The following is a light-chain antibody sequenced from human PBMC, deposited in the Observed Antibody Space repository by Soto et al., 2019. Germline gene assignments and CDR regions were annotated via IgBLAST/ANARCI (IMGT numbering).Light chain of an antibody. Sequence: QSVLTQPPSVSAAPGQKVTISCSGSSSNIESNYVSWYQKLPGTAPKLVIYDSTKRPSGIPDRFSASKSGTSATLGITGLQPGDEADYYCGAWDSGLGAVLFGGGTKLTVL. CDR3: GAWDSGLGAVL. CDR2: DST. J-gene: IGLJ2*01. CDR1: SSNIESNY. V-gene: IGLV1-51*01.